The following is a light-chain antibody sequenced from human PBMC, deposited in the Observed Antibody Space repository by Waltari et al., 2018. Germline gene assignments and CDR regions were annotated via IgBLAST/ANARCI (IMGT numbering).Light chain of an antibody. CDR3: QQRRNWPLT. Sequence: EIVLTQSPATLSLSPGERATISCRASQSVDMYLPWYQQRPGQAPRLLIYDTSNRATDSPARFSGSGSETDFSLTISSLEPEDFAVYYCQQRRNWPLTFGGGTKVEIK. V-gene: IGKV3-11*01. CDR1: QSVDMY. J-gene: IGKJ4*01. CDR2: DTS.